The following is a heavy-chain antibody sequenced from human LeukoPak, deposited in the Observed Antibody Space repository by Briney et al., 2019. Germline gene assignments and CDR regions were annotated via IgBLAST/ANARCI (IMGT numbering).Heavy chain of an antibody. D-gene: IGHD3-16*01. CDR3: ARDRVGGNLHMDV. Sequence: ASVMAFCTSSEYTFTSNDVDWVRQATGQGIEWMGWMNPNSGNTGYAQKFQGRVTMTRNTSISTAYMELSSLRSEDTAVYYCARDRVGGNLHMDVWGKGTTVTVSS. J-gene: IGHJ6*03. CDR2: MNPNSGNT. CDR1: EYTFTSND. V-gene: IGHV1-8*01.